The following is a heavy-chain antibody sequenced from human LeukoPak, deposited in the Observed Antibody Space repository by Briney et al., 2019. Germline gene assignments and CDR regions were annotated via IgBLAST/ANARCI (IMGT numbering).Heavy chain of an antibody. Sequence: ETLSLTCTVSGGSITNYYWGWIRQPPGKGLEWIGYVYDSGSTNYNPSLKSRVTISVDTSKIQFSLKLSSVTAADTAVYYCARRGGRWKANYYFDYWGQGTLVTVSS. CDR1: GGSITNYY. V-gene: IGHV4-59*08. CDR3: ARRGGRWKANYYFDY. CDR2: VYDSGST. J-gene: IGHJ4*02. D-gene: IGHD4/OR15-4a*01.